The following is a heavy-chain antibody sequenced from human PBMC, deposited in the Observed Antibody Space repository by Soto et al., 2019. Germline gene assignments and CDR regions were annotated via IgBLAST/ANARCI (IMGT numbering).Heavy chain of an antibody. CDR3: ARGSAPYDSSGYYYADYYYYGMDV. V-gene: IGHV1-69*13. Sequence: ASVKVSCKASGGTFSSYAISWVRQAPGQGLEWMGGIIPIFGTANYAQKFQGRVTITADESTSTAYMELSSLRSEDTAVYSCARGSAPYDSSGYYYADYYYYGMDVWGQGTTVTVSS. J-gene: IGHJ6*02. CDR1: GGTFSSYA. CDR2: IIPIFGTA. D-gene: IGHD3-22*01.